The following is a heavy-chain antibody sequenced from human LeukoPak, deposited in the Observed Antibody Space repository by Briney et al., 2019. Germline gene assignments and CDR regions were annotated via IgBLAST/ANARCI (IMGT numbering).Heavy chain of an antibody. CDR3: ARKGSGYFDAFDI. Sequence: PGGSLRLSCAASGFTVSSNYMSWVRQAPGKGLECVSVISGNGGSTYFADSVKGRFTISRDNAKSTLYLQMGSLRAEDMAVYYCARKGSGYFDAFDIWGQGTMVTVSS. D-gene: IGHD2-15*01. CDR2: ISGNGGST. V-gene: IGHV3-64*02. CDR1: GFTVSSNY. J-gene: IGHJ3*02.